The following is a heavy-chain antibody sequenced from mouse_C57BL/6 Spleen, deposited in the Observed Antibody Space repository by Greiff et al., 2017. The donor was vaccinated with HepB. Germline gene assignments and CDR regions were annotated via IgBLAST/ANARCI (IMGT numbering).Heavy chain of an antibody. CDR1: GYTFTSYW. V-gene: IGHV1-55*01. CDR2: IYPGSGST. CDR3: AREKRIITTVVDSWFAY. J-gene: IGHJ3*01. D-gene: IGHD1-1*01. Sequence: VHVKQPGAELVKPGASVKMSCKASGYTFTSYWITWVKQRPGQGLEWIGDIYPGSGSTNYNEKFKSKATLTVDTSSSTAYMQLSSLTSEDSAVYYCAREKRIITTVVDSWFAYWGQGTLVTVSA.